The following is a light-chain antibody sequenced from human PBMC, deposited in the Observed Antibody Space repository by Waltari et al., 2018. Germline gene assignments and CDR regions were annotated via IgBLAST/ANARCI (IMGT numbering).Light chain of an antibody. Sequence: SSDLTQDPSLSVALGQTVRITCQGDSLRSYYANWYQQRPGQAPILVLYGPDNRPSGIPDRFSGSTSGNTASLTITGAQAEDEADYYCHSRETFSTRLFGGGTRLTV. CDR1: SLRSYY. CDR2: GPD. CDR3: HSRETFSTRL. V-gene: IGLV3-19*01. J-gene: IGLJ2*01.